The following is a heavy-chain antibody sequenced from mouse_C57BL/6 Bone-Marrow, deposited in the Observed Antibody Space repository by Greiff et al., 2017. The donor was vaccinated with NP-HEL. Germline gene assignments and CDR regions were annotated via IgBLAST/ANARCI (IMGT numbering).Heavy chain of an antibody. CDR1: GYTFTRYG. CDR3: ARGYGSSLYYAMDY. Sequence: QVQLKQSGAELARPGASVKLSCKASGYTFTRYGISWVKQRTGQGLEWIGEIYPRSGNTYYNEKFKGKATLTAYKSSSTAYMELRSLTSEVSAVYFCARGYGSSLYYAMDYWGQGTSVTVSS. V-gene: IGHV1-81*01. CDR2: IYPRSGNT. D-gene: IGHD1-1*01. J-gene: IGHJ4*01.